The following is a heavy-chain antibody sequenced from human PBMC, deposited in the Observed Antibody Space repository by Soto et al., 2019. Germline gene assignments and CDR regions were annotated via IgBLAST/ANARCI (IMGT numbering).Heavy chain of an antibody. Sequence: SETLSLTCTVSGGSISNYYWTWIRQPPGKGLEWIGYIYHTGSTNYNPSLKSRVTISVDTSKNQFSLKLSSMTAADTAVYYCARDEHGYGYFDSWGQGMLVTVSS. CDR2: IYHTGST. V-gene: IGHV4-59*01. CDR3: ARDEHGYGYFDS. J-gene: IGHJ4*02. D-gene: IGHD1-1*01. CDR1: GGSISNYY.